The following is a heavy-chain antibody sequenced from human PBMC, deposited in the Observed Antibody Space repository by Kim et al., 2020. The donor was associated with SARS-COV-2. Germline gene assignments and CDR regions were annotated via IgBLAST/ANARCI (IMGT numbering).Heavy chain of an antibody. Sequence: KGRLTIARDNARNTLYLQMNSLMAEDTAFYYCAKAPIIAVAGYYYYYGMDVWGQGTTVTVSS. CDR3: AKAPIIAVAGYYYYYGMDV. J-gene: IGHJ6*02. D-gene: IGHD6-19*01. V-gene: IGHV3-9*01.